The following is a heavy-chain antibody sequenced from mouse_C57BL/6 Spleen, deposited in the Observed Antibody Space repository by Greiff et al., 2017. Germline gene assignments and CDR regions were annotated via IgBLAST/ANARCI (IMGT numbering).Heavy chain of an antibody. D-gene: IGHD4-1*01. CDR1: GFSLTSYA. V-gene: IGHV2-9-1*01. CDR2: IWTGGGT. Sequence: QVQLKESGPGLVAPSPTLSITCTVSGFSLTSYAISWVRQPPGKGLEWLGVIWTGGGTNNNSALNSRRDISKDNSKSKVFLKMNSLQTDDTDWYYCARYWDEDAMDYWGQGTSLTVSS. J-gene: IGHJ4*01. CDR3: ARYWDEDAMDY.